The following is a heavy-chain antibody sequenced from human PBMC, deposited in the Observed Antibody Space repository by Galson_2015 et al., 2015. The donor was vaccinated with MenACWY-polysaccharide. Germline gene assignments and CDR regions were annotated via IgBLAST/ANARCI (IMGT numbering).Heavy chain of an antibody. D-gene: IGHD3-3*02. CDR2: IRCKASGETT. Sequence: FLRLYCAASGFTFGDDAMAWFRQAPGKGLEWVGFIRCKASGETTGYAASVKGRFTISRDDSKSTAYLQMNSLKTEDTAIYYCTRDRPIYYWGQGTLVTVSS. CDR1: GFTFGDDA. V-gene: IGHV3-49*03. CDR3: TRDRPIYY. J-gene: IGHJ4*02.